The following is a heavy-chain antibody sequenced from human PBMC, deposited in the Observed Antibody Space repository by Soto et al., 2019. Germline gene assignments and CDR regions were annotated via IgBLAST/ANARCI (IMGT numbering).Heavy chain of an antibody. Sequence: QVQLVESGGGLVKPGGSLRLSCAASGFTFSDYYMSWIRQAPGQGLEWVSYISHDSDYTSYADSVRGRFSISRDKAQKSLYLQINSLRAEDTALYYCARPNTPYYGGNSGAFDIWGQGTMVTVSS. J-gene: IGHJ3*02. D-gene: IGHD4-17*01. V-gene: IGHV3-11*06. CDR2: ISHDSDYT. CDR1: GFTFSDYY. CDR3: ARPNTPYYGGNSGAFDI.